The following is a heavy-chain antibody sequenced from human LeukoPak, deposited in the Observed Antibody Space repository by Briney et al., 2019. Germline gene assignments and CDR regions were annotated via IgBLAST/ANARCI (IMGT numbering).Heavy chain of an antibody. J-gene: IGHJ6*02. D-gene: IGHD6-13*01. CDR1: AFTFSSYA. Sequence: AGSLRLSCAASAFTFSSYATSWVRPAPGKGLEWVSAISGSGASTYYADSVKGRFTISRDNSKNTLYLQMNSLRAEDTAVYYCAKARVQQLVLVHYYYYYGMDVWGQGTTVTVSS. CDR2: ISGSGAST. CDR3: AKARVQQLVLVHYYYYYGMDV. V-gene: IGHV3-23*01.